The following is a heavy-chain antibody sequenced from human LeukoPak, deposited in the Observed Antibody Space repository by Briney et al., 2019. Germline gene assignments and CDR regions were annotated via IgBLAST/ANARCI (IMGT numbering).Heavy chain of an antibody. V-gene: IGHV1-2*02. Sequence: ASVKVSCKASGYTFTGYYMHWVRQAPGQGLEWMGWINPNSGGTNYAQKFQGRVTMTRDTSISTAYMELSRLRSEDTAVYYCATITDIVVVVAATRSYAFDIWGQGTMVTVSS. CDR3: ATITDIVVVVAATRSYAFDI. CDR1: GYTFTGYY. J-gene: IGHJ3*02. CDR2: INPNSGGT. D-gene: IGHD2-15*01.